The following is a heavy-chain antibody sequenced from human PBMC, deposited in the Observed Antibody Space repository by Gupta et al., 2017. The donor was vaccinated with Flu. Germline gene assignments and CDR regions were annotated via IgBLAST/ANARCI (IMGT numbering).Heavy chain of an antibody. CDR1: GFTFSNYA. J-gene: IGHJ4*02. CDR3: AKDFDAKWIQVLSDCGLNS. D-gene: IGHD2-21*01. CDR2: ISFHGKNT. Sequence: QLLASGRGGVPPGRTLRLPRVATGFTFSNYAKQWIPQAPGKGLEWVAVISFHGKNTQYADSVKGRFTISRDNSKNTVYLQMNSLRPEDTAIYYCAKDFDAKWIQVLSDCGLNSWGQGTLVTVSS. V-gene: IGHV3-30*18.